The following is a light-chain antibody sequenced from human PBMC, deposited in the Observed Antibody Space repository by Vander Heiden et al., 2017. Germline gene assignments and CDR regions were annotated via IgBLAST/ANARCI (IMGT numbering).Light chain of an antibody. J-gene: IGKJ1*01. Sequence: IQLTQSPSSLSASVGDRVTITCRASQGISGYLAWYQQRPVKAPKLLIYAASTLQSGVPSRFTGTGSGTDFSLTISSLQPEDCVTYYCQRLTSYGWRFGPGT. CDR2: AAS. V-gene: IGKV1-9*01. CDR1: QGISGY. CDR3: QRLTSYGWR.